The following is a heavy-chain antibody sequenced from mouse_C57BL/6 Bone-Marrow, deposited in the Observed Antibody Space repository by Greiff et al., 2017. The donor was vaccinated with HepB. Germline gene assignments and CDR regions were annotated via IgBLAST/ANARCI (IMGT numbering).Heavy chain of an antibody. J-gene: IGHJ4*01. CDR2: IDPENGDT. V-gene: IGHV14-4*01. CDR1: GFNIKDDY. D-gene: IGHD2-3*01. CDR3: TTSGYYMDY. Sequence: VQLQQSGAELVRPGASVKLSCTASGFNIKDDYMHWVKQRPEQGLEWIGWIDPENGDTEDASKFQGKSTITADTSSNTAYLQLSSLTSEDTAVYYCTTSGYYMDYWGQGTSVTVSA.